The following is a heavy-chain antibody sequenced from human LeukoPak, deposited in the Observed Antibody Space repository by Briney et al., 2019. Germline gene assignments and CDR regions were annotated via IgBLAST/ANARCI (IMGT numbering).Heavy chain of an antibody. V-gene: IGHV3-23*01. Sequence: PGGSLRLSCAASGFTFSTYAMNWVRRTPGKGLEWVSSVTGSGGHTYYADSVKGRFTISRDNSKNTLYLQMNSLRAEDTAVYYCARDKYSSSSSYFDYWGQGTLVTVST. D-gene: IGHD6-6*01. CDR3: ARDKYSSSSSYFDY. J-gene: IGHJ4*02. CDR2: VTGSGGHT. CDR1: GFTFSTYA.